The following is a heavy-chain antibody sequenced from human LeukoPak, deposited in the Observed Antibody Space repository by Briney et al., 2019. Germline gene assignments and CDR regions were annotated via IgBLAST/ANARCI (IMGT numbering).Heavy chain of an antibody. CDR3: AKAQGHSSSFDAFDI. CDR1: GFTFSSYA. D-gene: IGHD6-6*01. V-gene: IGHV3-23*01. CDR2: ISGSGGST. Sequence: PGGSLRLSCAASGFTFSSYAMSWVRQAPGKGLEGVSAISGSGGSTYYADSVKGRFTISRDNSKNTLYLQMNSLRAEDTAVYYCAKAQGHSSSFDAFDIWGQGTMVTVSS. J-gene: IGHJ3*02.